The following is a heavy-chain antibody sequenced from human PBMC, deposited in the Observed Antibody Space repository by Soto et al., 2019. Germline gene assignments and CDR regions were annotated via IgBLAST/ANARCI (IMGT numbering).Heavy chain of an antibody. CDR3: ARARRGYSGYESYYYYGMDV. J-gene: IGHJ6*02. Sequence: QVQLVQSGAEVKKPGSSVKVSCKASGGTFSSYAISWVRQAPGQGLEWMGGIIPIFGTANYAQKFQGRVTITADESTSTAYMELSSLRSADTAMYYCARARRGYSGYESYYYYGMDVWVQGTTVTVSS. CDR2: IIPIFGTA. V-gene: IGHV1-69*12. D-gene: IGHD5-12*01. CDR1: GGTFSSYA.